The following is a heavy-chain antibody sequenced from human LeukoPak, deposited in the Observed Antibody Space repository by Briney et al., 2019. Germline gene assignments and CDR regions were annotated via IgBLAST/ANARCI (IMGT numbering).Heavy chain of an antibody. D-gene: IGHD3-22*01. Sequence: SVKVSCKASGYTFTSYDINWVRQAPGQGLEWMGGIIPIFGTANYAQKFQGRVTITADESTSTAYMELSSLRSEDTAVYYCARDVSYCDSSGYPLDYYMDVWGKGTTVTISS. V-gene: IGHV1-69*13. CDR3: ARDVSYCDSSGYPLDYYMDV. J-gene: IGHJ6*03. CDR2: IIPIFGTA. CDR1: GYTFTSYD.